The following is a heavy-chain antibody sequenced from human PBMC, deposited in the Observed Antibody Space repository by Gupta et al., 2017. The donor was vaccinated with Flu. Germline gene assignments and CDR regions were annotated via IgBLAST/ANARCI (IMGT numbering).Heavy chain of an antibody. CDR3: SRISGNWRIYYMDV. Sequence: GVVQPGRPLRLSCATSGFTFSRFGMHWVRQAPGKGLEWVASIWHDGSNKNYADSVKGRFTISRDNSKNTLYIEMNSLRAEDTGVYYCSRISGNWRIYYMDVWGRGTTVTVS. V-gene: IGHV3-33*01. CDR1: GFTFSRFG. CDR2: IWHDGSNK. J-gene: IGHJ6*03. D-gene: IGHD1-20*01.